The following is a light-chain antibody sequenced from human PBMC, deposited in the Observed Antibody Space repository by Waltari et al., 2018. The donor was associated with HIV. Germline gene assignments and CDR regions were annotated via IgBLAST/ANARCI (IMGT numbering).Light chain of an antibody. Sequence: QSALTQPASVSGSPGQSITISCTGPRSDLDNVNSVPWYQHHPGKAPKVIIYEVSNRPSGVSYRFSGSKSGHTASLTISGLQAEDEADYFCMSYISSATPEFGGGTKLTVL. CDR2: EVS. CDR1: RSDLDNVNS. J-gene: IGLJ3*02. CDR3: MSYISSATPE. V-gene: IGLV2-14*01.